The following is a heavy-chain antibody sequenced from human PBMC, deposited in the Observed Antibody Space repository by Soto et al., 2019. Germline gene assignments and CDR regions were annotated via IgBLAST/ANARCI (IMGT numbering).Heavy chain of an antibody. Sequence: QLQLVQSGAEVKKPGSSVKVSCKASGGTFSSYAISWVRQAPGQGLEWMGGIIPLFSTANYAQKYQGRVTITADESTSTAYMELSSLRSEDTAVYYCARSSRGSSAGDYWGQGTLVTVSS. D-gene: IGHD6-6*01. V-gene: IGHV1-69*01. CDR3: ARSSRGSSAGDY. J-gene: IGHJ4*02. CDR2: IIPLFSTA. CDR1: GGTFSSYA.